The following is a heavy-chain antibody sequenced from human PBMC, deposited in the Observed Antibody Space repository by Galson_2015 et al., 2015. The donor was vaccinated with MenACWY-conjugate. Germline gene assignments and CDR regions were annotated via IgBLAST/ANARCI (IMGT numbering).Heavy chain of an antibody. CDR2: IYYSGST. J-gene: IGHJ4*02. V-gene: IGHV4-59*01. Sequence: SETLSLTCSVSGGSLTAYYWAWIRQPPGQGLEWIGCIYYSGSTKYSPSLNSRVTISVDTSNNQFSLKLSSVTAADTAVYFCAREFHYWGQGILVTVSS. CDR1: GGSLTAYY. CDR3: AREFHY.